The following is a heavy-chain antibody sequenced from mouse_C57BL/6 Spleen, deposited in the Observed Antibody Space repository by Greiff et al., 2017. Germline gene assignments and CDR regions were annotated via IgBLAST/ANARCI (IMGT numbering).Heavy chain of an antibody. CDR1: GYSFTGYY. CDR2: INPSTGGT. Sequence: VQLQQSGPELVKPGASVKISSKASGYSFTGYYMNWVKQSPEKSLEWIGEINPSTGGTTYNQKFKAKATLTVDKSSSTAYMQLKSLTSEDSAVYYCARWGNTTKDYWGQGTTLTVSS. D-gene: IGHD1-1*01. CDR3: ARWGNTTKDY. V-gene: IGHV1-42*01. J-gene: IGHJ2*01.